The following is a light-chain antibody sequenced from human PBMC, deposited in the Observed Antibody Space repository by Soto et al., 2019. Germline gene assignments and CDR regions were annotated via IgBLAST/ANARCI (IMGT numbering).Light chain of an antibody. V-gene: IGKV3-11*01. CDR1: QSVSSY. Sequence: EIVLTQSPATLSLSPGERATLSCRASQSVSSYLAWYQQKPGQAPRLLIYDASNRATGIPARFSGSGSGTEFTLTISRLEPDDFAVYHCQQRSNWPPYTFGHGTKLEIK. CDR3: QQRSNWPPYT. J-gene: IGKJ2*01. CDR2: DAS.